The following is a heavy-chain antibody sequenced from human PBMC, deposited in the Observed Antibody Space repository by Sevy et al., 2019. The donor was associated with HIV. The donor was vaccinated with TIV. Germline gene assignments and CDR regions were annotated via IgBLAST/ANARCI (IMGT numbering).Heavy chain of an antibody. D-gene: IGHD5-18*01. CDR2: ISYHGTNK. CDR1: GFSFSSYG. CDR3: AKISEEYIQTWYPPDY. V-gene: IGHV3-30*18. Sequence: GGSLRLSCVASGFSFSSYGMHWVRQAPGKGLEWVALISYHGTNKYYGDSVRGRFTVSRDNSRNTLYQQMDSLRADDTAVDYCAKISEEYIQTWYPPDYWGQGTLVTVSS. J-gene: IGHJ4*02.